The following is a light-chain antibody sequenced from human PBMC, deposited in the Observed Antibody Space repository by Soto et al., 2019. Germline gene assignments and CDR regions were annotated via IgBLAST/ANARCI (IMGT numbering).Light chain of an antibody. CDR2: TAS. Sequence: AIQMTQSPSSLSASVGDRVTITCRASQGIKNDLAWYQQEPGKAPKLLIYTASSLQSGVPSRFSGSGSGTDFTLTISSLQPDDFATYYCLQDYNYPYTFGQGTKLEIK. V-gene: IGKV1-6*01. J-gene: IGKJ2*01. CDR1: QGIKND. CDR3: LQDYNYPYT.